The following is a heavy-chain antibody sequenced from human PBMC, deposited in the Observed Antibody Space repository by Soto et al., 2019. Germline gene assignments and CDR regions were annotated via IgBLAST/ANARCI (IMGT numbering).Heavy chain of an antibody. D-gene: IGHD3-10*01. CDR1: GFTFSSYA. Sequence: QVQLVESGGGVVQPGRSLRLSCAASGFTFSSYAMHWVRQAPGKGLEWVAVISYDGSNKYYADSVKGRFTISRDNSKNTLYLQMNSLRAEDTAVYYCARGLFPPLLWFGGQPGGFDYWGQGTLVTVSS. CDR3: ARGLFPPLLWFGGQPGGFDY. J-gene: IGHJ4*02. CDR2: ISYDGSNK. V-gene: IGHV3-30-3*01.